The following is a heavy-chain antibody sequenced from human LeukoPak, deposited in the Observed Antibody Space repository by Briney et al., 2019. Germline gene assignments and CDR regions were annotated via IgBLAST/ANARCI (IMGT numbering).Heavy chain of an antibody. CDR3: ATGPSGYFFNY. V-gene: IGHV3-11*04. Sequence: PGGSLRLSCAASGFTFSDYYMTWIRQAPGQGPEWISYISSSGGTIFYADSVKGRFTISRDNAKNSVYLQMSSLRAEDTAVYYCATGPSGYFFNYWGQGTLVTVSS. CDR2: ISSSGGTI. D-gene: IGHD2-8*02. CDR1: GFTFSDYY. J-gene: IGHJ4*02.